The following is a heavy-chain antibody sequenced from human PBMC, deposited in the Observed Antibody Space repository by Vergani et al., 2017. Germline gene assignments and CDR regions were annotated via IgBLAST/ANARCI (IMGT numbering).Heavy chain of an antibody. Sequence: EVQLVESGGGLVQPGRSLRLSCAASGFTFDDYAMHWVRQAPGKGLEWVSGISWNSGSIGYADSVKGRFTISRDNAKNSLYLQMNSLRAEDTAVYYCARELTTVVTPKYNWFDPWGQGTLVTVSS. CDR2: ISWNSGSI. CDR1: GFTFDDYA. V-gene: IGHV3-9*01. J-gene: IGHJ5*02. CDR3: ARELTTVVTPKYNWFDP. D-gene: IGHD4-23*01.